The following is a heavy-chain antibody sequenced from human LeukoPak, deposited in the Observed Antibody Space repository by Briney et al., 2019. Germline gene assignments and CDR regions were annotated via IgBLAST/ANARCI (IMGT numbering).Heavy chain of an antibody. J-gene: IGHJ4*02. V-gene: IGHV3-7*01. CDR3: ARVGSHDILTGWDY. CDR1: GFTFSSYW. Sequence: GGSLRLSCAASGFTFSSYWMSWVRPAPGKGLEWVANIKQDGSEKYYVDSVKGRFTISRDNAKNSLYLQMNSLRAEDTAVYYCARVGSHDILTGWDYWGQGTLVTVSS. CDR2: IKQDGSEK. D-gene: IGHD3-9*01.